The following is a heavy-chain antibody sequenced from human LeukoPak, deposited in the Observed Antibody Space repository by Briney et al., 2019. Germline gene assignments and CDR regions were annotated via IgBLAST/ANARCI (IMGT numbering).Heavy chain of an antibody. CDR3: ARAPQYSSSRYYFDY. CDR2: IYYSGST. V-gene: IGHV4-31*03. J-gene: IGHJ4*02. D-gene: IGHD6-6*01. Sequence: SETLSLTCTVSGGSISSGGYYWSWLRQHPGKGLEWIGYIYYSGSTYYNPSLKSRFTISVDTSKNQFSLKLSSVTAADTAVYYCARAPQYSSSRYYFDYWGQGTLVTVSS. CDR1: GGSISSGGYY.